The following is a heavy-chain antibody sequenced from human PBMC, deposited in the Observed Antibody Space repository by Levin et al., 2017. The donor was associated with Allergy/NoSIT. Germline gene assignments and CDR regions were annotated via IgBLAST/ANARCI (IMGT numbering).Heavy chain of an antibody. D-gene: IGHD4-11*01. J-gene: IGHJ4*02. Sequence: PGGSLRLSCAASGFTFSSYSMNWVRQAPGKGLEWVSSISSSSSYIYYADSVKGRFTISRDNAKNSLYLQMNSLRAEDTAVYYCATASNHGYSKLYYWGQGTLVTVSS. V-gene: IGHV3-21*01. CDR3: ATASNHGYSKLYY. CDR1: GFTFSSYS. CDR2: ISSSSSYI.